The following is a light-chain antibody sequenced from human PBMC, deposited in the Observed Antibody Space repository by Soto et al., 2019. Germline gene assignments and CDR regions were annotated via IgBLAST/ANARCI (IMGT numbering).Light chain of an antibody. Sequence: SYELTQPPSVSVAPGQTARITCGGNNVGSYSVHWYQQRPGQAPVLVLYDDSDRPSGIAERFSGSNSGNTATLTISRVEDGDEADYYCQVWDTRDHPNWVFGGGTKVTVL. CDR2: DDS. CDR1: NVGSYS. V-gene: IGLV3-21*02. CDR3: QVWDTRDHPNWV. J-gene: IGLJ3*02.